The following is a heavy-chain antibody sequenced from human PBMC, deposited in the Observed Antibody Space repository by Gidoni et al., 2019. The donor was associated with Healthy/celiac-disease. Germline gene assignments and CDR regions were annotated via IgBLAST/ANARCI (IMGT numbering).Heavy chain of an antibody. D-gene: IGHD6-13*01. J-gene: IGHJ6*02. CDR3: TRDQLPIIASAASPDYYSGMDV. CDR2: IRRKADGGTT. Sequence: EVQLVESGGGLVQPGRSRRLSCTASGCTFGDYAMSWVRQAPGKGLEWGGFIRRKADGGTTEDSAYVKGRFTISRDDSKSIAYLQMNSLKTEDTAVYYCTRDQLPIIASAASPDYYSGMDVWGQGTTVTVSS. V-gene: IGHV3-49*04. CDR1: GCTFGDYA.